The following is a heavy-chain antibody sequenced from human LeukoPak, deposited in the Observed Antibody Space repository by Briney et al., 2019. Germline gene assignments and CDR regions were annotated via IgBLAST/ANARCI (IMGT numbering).Heavy chain of an antibody. V-gene: IGHV3-30-3*01. D-gene: IGHD3-22*01. CDR2: ISYDGSNK. CDR3: ARGDVLLPYYYDSSGYYVFDY. Sequence: GRSLRLSCAASGFTFSSYAMHWVRQAPGKGLEWVAVISYDGSNKYYADSVKGRFTISRDNSKNTLYLQMNSLRAVDTAVYYCARGDVLLPYYYDSSGYYVFDYWGQGTLVTVSS. J-gene: IGHJ4*02. CDR1: GFTFSSYA.